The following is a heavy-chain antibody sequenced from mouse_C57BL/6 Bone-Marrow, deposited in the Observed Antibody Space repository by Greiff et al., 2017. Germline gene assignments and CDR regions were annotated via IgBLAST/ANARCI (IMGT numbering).Heavy chain of an antibody. CDR3: SSFDGNYFDF. Sequence: QVHVKQSGAELVRPGASVTLSCKASGYTFTDYEMHWVKQTPVHGLEWIGAIDPETGGTAYNQKFKGKAILTADKSSSTAYMELRSLTSEDSAVYYCSSFDGNYFDFWGQGTPLTVAS. J-gene: IGHJ2*01. V-gene: IGHV1-15*01. CDR2: IDPETGGT. D-gene: IGHD2-3*01. CDR1: GYTFTDYE.